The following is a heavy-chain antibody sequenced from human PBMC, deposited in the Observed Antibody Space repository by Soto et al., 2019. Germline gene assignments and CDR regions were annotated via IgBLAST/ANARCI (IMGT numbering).Heavy chain of an antibody. CDR1: GFTFSSYG. CDR2: ISYDGSNK. D-gene: IGHD6-19*01. CDR3: AKASPWWAVAGYDY. Sequence: QVQLVESGGGVVQPGRSLRLSCAASGFTFSSYGMHWVRQAPGKGLEWVAVISYDGSNKYYADSVKGRFTISRDNSKNTLYLQMNSLRAEDTAVYYCAKASPWWAVAGYDYWGQGTLVTVSS. V-gene: IGHV3-30*18. J-gene: IGHJ4*02.